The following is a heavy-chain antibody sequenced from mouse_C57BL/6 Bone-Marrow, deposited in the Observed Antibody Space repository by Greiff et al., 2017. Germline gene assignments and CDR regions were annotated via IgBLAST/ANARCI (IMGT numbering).Heavy chain of an antibody. CDR2: IRSKSNNYAT. Sequence: EVQRVESGGGLVQPKGSLKLSCAASGFSFNTYAMNWVRQAPGKGLEWVARIRSKSNNYATYYADSVKDRFTISRDDSESMLYLQMNNLKTEDTAMYDCVRLTESNYWYFDVWGTGTTVTVSS. CDR3: VRLTESNYWYFDV. J-gene: IGHJ1*03. D-gene: IGHD2-5*01. CDR1: GFSFNTYA. V-gene: IGHV10-1*01.